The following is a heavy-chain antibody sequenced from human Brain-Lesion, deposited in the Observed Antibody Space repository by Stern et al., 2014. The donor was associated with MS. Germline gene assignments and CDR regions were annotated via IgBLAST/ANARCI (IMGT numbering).Heavy chain of an antibody. Sequence: QVQLVQSGAEVKKPGASVKVSCKVSGYTLTELSMHWVRQAPRKGIEWMGGFDSEDGETIYAQKFQGRVTMTEDTSTDTAYMELSSLRSEDTAVYYCATLSPGAGGNYYRHFDYWGQGTLVTVSS. CDR1: GYTLTELS. CDR3: ATLSPGAGGNYYRHFDY. D-gene: IGHD1-26*01. J-gene: IGHJ4*02. CDR2: FDSEDGET. V-gene: IGHV1-24*01.